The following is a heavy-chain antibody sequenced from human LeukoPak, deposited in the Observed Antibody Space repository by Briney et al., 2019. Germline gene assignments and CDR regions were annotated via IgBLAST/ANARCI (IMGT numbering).Heavy chain of an antibody. Sequence: SEPLSLTCTVSCGSISSSRYCGGWVRQPPGEGLARIGSIYYSGSTYSNPSLKTRVTISVNTSNNHFSLKLSSVTAADTAVYYCARDFGYSSSGLAGWFDPWGQGTLVTVSS. V-gene: IGHV4-39*07. CDR3: ARDFGYSSSGLAGWFDP. CDR2: IYYSGST. D-gene: IGHD6-13*01. CDR1: CGSISSSRYC. J-gene: IGHJ5*02.